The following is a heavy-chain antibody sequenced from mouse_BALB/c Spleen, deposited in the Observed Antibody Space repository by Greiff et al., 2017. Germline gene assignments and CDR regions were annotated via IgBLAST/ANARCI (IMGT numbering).Heavy chain of an antibody. CDR2: ISYSGST. CDR1: GYSITSDYA. Sequence: DVKLVESGPGLVKPSQSLSLTCTVTGYSITSDYAWNWIRQFPGNKLEWMGYISYSGSTSYNPSLKSRISITRDTSKNQFFLQLNSVTTEDTATYYCARPYDYDNYAMDYWGQGTSVTVSS. CDR3: ARPYDYDNYAMDY. J-gene: IGHJ4*01. D-gene: IGHD2-4*01. V-gene: IGHV3-2*02.